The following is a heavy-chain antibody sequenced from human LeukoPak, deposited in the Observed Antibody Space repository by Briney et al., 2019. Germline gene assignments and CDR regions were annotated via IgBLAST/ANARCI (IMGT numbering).Heavy chain of an antibody. D-gene: IGHD2-15*01. V-gene: IGHV3-23*01. CDR1: EFTFSSYA. CDR2: IGGGGGST. J-gene: IGHJ4*02. Sequence: PGGSLRLSCAASEFTFSSYAMSWVRQAPGKGLEWVSAIGGGGGSTYYADSVKGRFTISRDNSKNTLYLQMNSLRAEDTALYYCARHKYCSGRTCSFDYWGQGTLVTVSS. CDR3: ARHKYCSGRTCSFDY.